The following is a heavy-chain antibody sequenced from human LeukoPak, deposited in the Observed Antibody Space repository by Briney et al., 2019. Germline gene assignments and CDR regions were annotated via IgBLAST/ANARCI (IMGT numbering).Heavy chain of an antibody. J-gene: IGHJ4*02. Sequence: SSETLSLTCAVYGGSFSGYYWTWIRQPPGKGLEWIGEINHRGGTNYNPSLKSRVTISVDTSRSQFSLNLTSVTAADTAVYYCARDRSGYYSRGGDLDYWGQGTLVTVSS. V-gene: IGHV4-34*01. CDR2: INHRGGT. D-gene: IGHD3-22*01. CDR3: ARDRSGYYSRGGDLDY. CDR1: GGSFSGYY.